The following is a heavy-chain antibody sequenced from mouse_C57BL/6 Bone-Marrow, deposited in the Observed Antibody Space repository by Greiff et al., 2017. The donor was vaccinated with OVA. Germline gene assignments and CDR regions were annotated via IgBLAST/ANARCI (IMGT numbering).Heavy chain of an antibody. V-gene: IGHV5-17*01. Sequence: EVHLVESGGGLVKPGGSLKLSCAASGFTFSDYGMHWVRQAPEKGLEWVAYISSGSSTIYYADTVKGRFTISRDNAKNTLFLQMTSLRSEDTAMYYCARSWAYWYFDVWGTGTTVTVSS. D-gene: IGHD4-1*01. CDR3: ARSWAYWYFDV. CDR1: GFTFSDYG. CDR2: ISSGSSTI. J-gene: IGHJ1*03.